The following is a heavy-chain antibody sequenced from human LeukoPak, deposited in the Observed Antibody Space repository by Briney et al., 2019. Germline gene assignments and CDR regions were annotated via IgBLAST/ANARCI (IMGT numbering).Heavy chain of an antibody. CDR1: GFTFSSYA. CDR3: AKDWSYDSSGYWDY. V-gene: IGHV3-23*01. D-gene: IGHD3-22*01. Sequence: GGSLRLSCAASGFTFSSYAMSWVRQAPGKGLEWVSAISGSGGSTYYADSVKGRFTISRDNSKNTLYLQMNSLRAEDTAVYYCAKDWSYDSSGYWDYWGQGTLVTVSS. CDR2: ISGSGGST. J-gene: IGHJ4*02.